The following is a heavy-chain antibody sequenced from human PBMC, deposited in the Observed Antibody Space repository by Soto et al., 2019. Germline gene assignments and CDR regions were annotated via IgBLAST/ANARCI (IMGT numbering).Heavy chain of an antibody. CDR1: GFTFSSYA. V-gene: IGHV3-23*01. CDR2: ISGSGGST. Sequence: PVGSLILSCAASGFTFSSYAMSWVRQAPGKGLEWVSAISGSGGSTCYADSVKGRFTISRDNSKNTLYLQMNSLRAEDTAVYYCAKDRTLWWSSSDYWGQGTLVTVSS. D-gene: IGHD2-21*01. J-gene: IGHJ4*02. CDR3: AKDRTLWWSSSDY.